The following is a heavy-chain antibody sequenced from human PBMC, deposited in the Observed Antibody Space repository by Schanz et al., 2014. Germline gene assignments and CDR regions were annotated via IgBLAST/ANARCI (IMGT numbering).Heavy chain of an antibody. J-gene: IGHJ5*02. CDR2: ISPYNGNT. CDR3: ARGRGCTGGSCYSWFDL. V-gene: IGHV1-8*01. D-gene: IGHD2-15*01. CDR1: GGTFSSYT. Sequence: QVQLIQSGAEVKKPGASVKVSCTASGGTFSSYTISWIRQAPGQGLEWMGWISPYNGNTNYAQKLQGRVTMTRNTSISTAYMELSSLRSEDTAVYYCARGRGCTGGSCYSWFDLWGQGTLXTVAS.